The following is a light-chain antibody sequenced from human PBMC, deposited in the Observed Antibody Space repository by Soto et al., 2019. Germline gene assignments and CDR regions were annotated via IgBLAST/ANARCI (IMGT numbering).Light chain of an antibody. Sequence: QSVLTQPHSASGTPGQRVTISCSGSSSNIGGNYVHWYHQLPGTAPKLFIYRNNQRPSGVPDRFSGSKYGTSGSLAISGLRYEDEAEYDCAAWDDGLSGWVFGGGTKVTVL. J-gene: IGLJ3*02. CDR1: SSNIGGNY. V-gene: IGLV1-47*01. CDR2: RNN. CDR3: AAWDDGLSGWV.